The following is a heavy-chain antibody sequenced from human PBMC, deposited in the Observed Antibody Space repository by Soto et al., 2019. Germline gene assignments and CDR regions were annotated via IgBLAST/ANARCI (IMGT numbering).Heavy chain of an antibody. D-gene: IGHD3-10*01. J-gene: IGHJ4*02. V-gene: IGHV4-4*01. Sequence: PXATLSLTCAVSGVSISSGNWWTWVRQSPQRGLEYIGEIFHDGTANYYPSFERRVAISVDTSKNQFSLKLTPVTAADTAIYFCARLVYDTRLNYMYFDFWGQGALVTVSS. CDR2: IFHDGTA. CDR3: ARLVYDTRLNYMYFDF. CDR1: GVSISSGNW.